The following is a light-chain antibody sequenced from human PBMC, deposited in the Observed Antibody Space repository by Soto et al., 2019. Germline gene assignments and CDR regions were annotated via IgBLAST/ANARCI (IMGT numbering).Light chain of an antibody. CDR1: SSDVGGYNY. CDR3: SSYASSNTVL. Sequence: QSALTQPASVSASPGQSISISCTGTSSDVGGYNYVSWYEQHPGKAPKLIIYEVYNRPSGVSSRFSGSKSGNTASLTISGLLAEDEADYYCSSYASSNTVLFGGGTKLTVL. V-gene: IGLV2-14*01. CDR2: EVY. J-gene: IGLJ2*01.